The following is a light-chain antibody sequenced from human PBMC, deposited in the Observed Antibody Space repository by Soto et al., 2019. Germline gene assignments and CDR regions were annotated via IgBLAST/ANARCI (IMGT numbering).Light chain of an antibody. CDR3: QQYDNWWT. CDR1: QSVDDTY. J-gene: IGKJ1*01. CDR2: GAS. V-gene: IGKV3-15*01. Sequence: EIVRPQSPGTVSLTQGERAPLSCRASQSVDDTYLAWYKQTPGQVPRLLIYGASTRATSVPARFSGSGSGTEFTLTIRSLKSEDFAVDYCQQYDNWWTFGQGTKVDIK.